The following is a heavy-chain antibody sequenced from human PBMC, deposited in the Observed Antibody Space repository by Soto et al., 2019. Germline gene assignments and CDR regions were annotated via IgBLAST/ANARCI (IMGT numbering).Heavy chain of an antibody. J-gene: IGHJ6*02. CDR2: IYYSGST. Sequence: SETLSLTCTVSGGSISSYYWSWIRQPPGKGLEWIGYIYYSGSTNYNPSLKSRVTISVDTSKNQFSLKLSSVTAADTAVYYCARGNRFSRVRGVAWYYYYYYGMDVWGQGTTVTVSS. CDR3: ARGNRFSRVRGVAWYYYYYYGMDV. D-gene: IGHD3-10*01. V-gene: IGHV4-59*01. CDR1: GGSISSYY.